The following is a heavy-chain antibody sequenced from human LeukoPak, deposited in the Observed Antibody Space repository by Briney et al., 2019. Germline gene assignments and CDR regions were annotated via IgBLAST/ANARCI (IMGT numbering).Heavy chain of an antibody. D-gene: IGHD3-22*01. J-gene: IGHJ5*02. CDR1: GYTFTSYD. CDR3: AREGPSSGYYGP. V-gene: IGHV1-8*01. CDR2: MNPNSGNT. Sequence: GASVKVSCKASGYTFTSYDINWVRQATGQGLEWMGWMNPNSGNTGYAQKFQGRVTMTRDTSTSTVYMELSSLRSEDTAVYYCAREGPSSGYYGPWGQGTLVTVSS.